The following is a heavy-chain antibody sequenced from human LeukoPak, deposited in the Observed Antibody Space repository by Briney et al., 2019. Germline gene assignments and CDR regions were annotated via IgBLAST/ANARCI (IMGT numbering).Heavy chain of an antibody. CDR2: ISSSSSYI. D-gene: IGHD1-26*01. V-gene: IGHV3-21*01. J-gene: IGHJ4*02. CDR1: GFTFRGFL. Sequence: GGSLRLSCAASGFTFRGFLMNWVRQAPGKGLEWVSSISSSSSYIYCADSVKGRFTISRDNAKNSLYLQMNSLRAEDTAVYYCAREEIVGACHDYWGQGTLVTVSS. CDR3: AREEIVGACHDY.